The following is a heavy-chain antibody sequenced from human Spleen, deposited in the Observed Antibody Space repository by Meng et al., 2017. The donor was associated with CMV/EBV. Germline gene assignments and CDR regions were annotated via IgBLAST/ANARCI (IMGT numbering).Heavy chain of an antibody. D-gene: IGHD2-8*01. Sequence: GESLKISCAASGFSLSNNTMHWVRQAPGKGLEWVAVISDDGLNKYYADFVKGRFTISRDNSKNTVYQQMNSLRAEDTTVYYCAKTKGLGPHDFDYWGQGTLVTVSS. J-gene: IGHJ4*02. CDR1: GFSLSNNT. V-gene: IGHV3-30-3*02. CDR3: AKTKGLGPHDFDY. CDR2: ISDDGLNK.